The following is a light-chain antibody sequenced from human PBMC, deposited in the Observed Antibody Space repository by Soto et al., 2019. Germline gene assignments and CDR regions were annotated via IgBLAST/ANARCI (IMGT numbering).Light chain of an antibody. J-gene: IGKJ5*01. CDR1: QSLNNY. Sequence: DIQMTQSPSTLSASVGDRVTITCLASQSLNNYLAWYQQKPGKAPKLLIYDASTLERGVPSRFSGTGSGTEFTLTISSLQPDDFATYYCQQYYRSSITFGQGTRLEIK. CDR3: QQYYRSSIT. V-gene: IGKV1-5*01. CDR2: DAS.